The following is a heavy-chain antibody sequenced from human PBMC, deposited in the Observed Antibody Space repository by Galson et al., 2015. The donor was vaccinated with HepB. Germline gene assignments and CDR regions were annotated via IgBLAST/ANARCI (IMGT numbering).Heavy chain of an antibody. CDR2: IWDKGNNK. CDR3: ARDLADSGWYYYGMDV. CDR1: GFTFSSYA. V-gene: IGHV3-33*01. D-gene: IGHD6-19*01. Sequence: SLRLSCAASGFTFSSYAMHWVRQAPGKGLEGVGVIWDKGNNKYYADSVKGRFTISRDNSKNTLYLQMNSLRAGDTAVYYCARDLADSGWYYYGMDVWGQGTTVTVSS. J-gene: IGHJ6*02.